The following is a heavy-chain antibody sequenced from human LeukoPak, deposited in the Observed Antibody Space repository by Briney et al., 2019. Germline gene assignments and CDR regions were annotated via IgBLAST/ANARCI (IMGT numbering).Heavy chain of an antibody. D-gene: IGHD3-9*01. J-gene: IGHJ5*02. V-gene: IGHV4-59*01. Sequence: SETLSLTCTVSGGSISSYYWSWLRQPPGKGLEWIGYIYYSGSTNYNPSLKSRVTISVDTSKNQFSLKLSSVTAADTAVYYCARERIRYFALEGWFDHWGQGTLVTVSS. CDR1: GGSISSYY. CDR3: ARERIRYFALEGWFDH. CDR2: IYYSGST.